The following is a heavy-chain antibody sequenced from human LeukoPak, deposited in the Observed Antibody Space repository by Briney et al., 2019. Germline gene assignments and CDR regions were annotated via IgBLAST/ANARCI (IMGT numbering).Heavy chain of an antibody. V-gene: IGHV4-30-4*08. CDR2: IYYSGST. CDR3: ARVGPGVWFDY. J-gene: IGHJ4*02. CDR1: GGSISSGDYY. Sequence: SQTLSLTCTVSGGSISSGDYYWSWIRQPPWKGLEWIGNIYYSGSTYYNPSLKSRVTISVDTSKNQFSLKLSSVTAADTAVYYCARVGPGVWFDYWGQGTLVTVSS. D-gene: IGHD3-16*01.